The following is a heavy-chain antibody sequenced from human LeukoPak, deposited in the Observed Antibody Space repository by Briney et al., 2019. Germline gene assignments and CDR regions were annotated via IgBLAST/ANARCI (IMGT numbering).Heavy chain of an antibody. CDR3: AKGSVSSGYCRVDY. V-gene: IGHV3-23*01. J-gene: IGHJ4*02. D-gene: IGHD3-22*01. CDR2: ISGSGGST. CDR1: GFTFSSYA. Sequence: GGSLRLSCAASGFTFSSYAMSWVRQAPGKGLEWVSAISGSGGSTYYADSVKGRFTISRDNSKNTLYLQMNSLRAEDTAVYYCAKGSVSSGYCRVDYWGQGTLVTVSS.